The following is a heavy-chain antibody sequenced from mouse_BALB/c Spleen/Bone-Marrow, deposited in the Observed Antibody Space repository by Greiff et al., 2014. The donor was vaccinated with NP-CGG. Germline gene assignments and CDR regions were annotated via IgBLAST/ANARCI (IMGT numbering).Heavy chain of an antibody. J-gene: IGHJ3*01. D-gene: IGHD2-14*01. CDR3: TRRNYRYDGFAY. CDR1: GYSFTSYW. V-gene: IGHV1-5*01. CDR2: IYLGNSDT. Sequence: LKESGTVLARPGTSVKMSCKASGYSFTSYWMHWVKQRPGQGLEWIGVIYLGNSDTSYNQKFKGKAKLTAVTSASTAYMELSSLTNEDPAVYYCTRRNYRYDGFAYWGQGTLVTVSA.